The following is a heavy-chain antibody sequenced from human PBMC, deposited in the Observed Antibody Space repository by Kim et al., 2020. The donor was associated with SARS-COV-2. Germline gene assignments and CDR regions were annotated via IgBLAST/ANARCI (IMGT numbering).Heavy chain of an antibody. Sequence: GGSLRLSCAASGFTFSSYGMHWVRQAPGKGLEWVAVISYDGSNKYYADSVKGRFTISRDNSKNTLYLQMNSLRAEDTAVYYCAKDAGSSGWYGVDYWGQGTLVTVSS. D-gene: IGHD6-19*01. CDR3: AKDAGSSGWYGVDY. J-gene: IGHJ4*02. V-gene: IGHV3-30*18. CDR2: ISYDGSNK. CDR1: GFTFSSYG.